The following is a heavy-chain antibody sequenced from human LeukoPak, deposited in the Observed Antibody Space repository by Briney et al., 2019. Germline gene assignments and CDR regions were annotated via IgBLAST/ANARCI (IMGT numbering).Heavy chain of an antibody. J-gene: IGHJ4*02. CDR2: ISRSGGST. V-gene: IGHV3-23*01. Sequence: KPGGSLRLSCAASGFTFSSYGMNWVRQAPGKGREWVSRISRSGGSTYYADSVKRRFTISRDNSKNTLYLQMNRLRVEDTAIYCCATYSGSYFGYWGQGTLVTVPS. CDR1: GFTFSSYG. CDR3: ATYSGSYFGY. D-gene: IGHD1-26*01.